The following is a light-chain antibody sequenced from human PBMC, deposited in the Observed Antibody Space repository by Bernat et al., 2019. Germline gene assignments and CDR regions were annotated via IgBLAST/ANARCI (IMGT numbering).Light chain of an antibody. CDR1: RSNMGSNY. CDR2: RNN. V-gene: IGLV1-47*01. Sequence: QSVLTQPPSASGTPGQRVTISCSGSRSNMGSNYVYWYQQPPGTAPKLLIYRNNQRPSGVPDRFSGSKSGTSASLAISGLRSEDEADYYCAAGDDSLSAVVFGGGTKLTVL. CDR3: AAGDDSLSAVV. J-gene: IGLJ2*01.